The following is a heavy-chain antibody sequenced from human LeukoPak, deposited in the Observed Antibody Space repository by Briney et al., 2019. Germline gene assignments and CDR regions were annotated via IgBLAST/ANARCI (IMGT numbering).Heavy chain of an antibody. D-gene: IGHD5-12*01. Sequence: GGSLRLSCAASGFTFSSYAMSWVRQAPGKGLEWVTSISGSGGGTYYADSVKGRFTIYRENSKNTLYLQVYSLRADDTAVYYCAKIGGNSGYDFADYWGQGTLVTVSS. V-gene: IGHV3-23*01. CDR3: AKIGGNSGYDFADY. J-gene: IGHJ4*02. CDR2: ISGSGGGT. CDR1: GFTFSSYA.